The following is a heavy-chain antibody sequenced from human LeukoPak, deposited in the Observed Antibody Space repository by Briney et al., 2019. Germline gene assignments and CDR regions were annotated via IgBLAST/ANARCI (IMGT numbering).Heavy chain of an antibody. V-gene: IGHV1-8*01. Sequence: GASVKVSCKASGYAFTSYDINWVRQATGQGLEWMGWMNPNSGNTGYAQKFQGRVTMTRNTSISTAYMELSSLRSEDTAVYYCARGLTGYYGGAFDIWGQGTMVTVSS. J-gene: IGHJ3*02. CDR3: ARGLTGYYGGAFDI. CDR2: MNPNSGNT. D-gene: IGHD3-9*01. CDR1: GYAFTSYD.